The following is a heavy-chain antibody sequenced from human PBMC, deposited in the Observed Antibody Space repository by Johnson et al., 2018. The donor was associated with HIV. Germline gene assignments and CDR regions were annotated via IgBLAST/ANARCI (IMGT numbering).Heavy chain of an antibody. CDR2: IGTAGDT. CDR3: ARERFSDMLTGYHAFDG. D-gene: IGHD3-9*01. Sequence: VQLVESGGGLVQPGGSLRLSCAASGFTFSSYDMHWVRQTTGKGLEWVSTIGTAGDTYYPGSVKGRFTISRDNSKNILYLQMNSLRPEDTAVYYCARERFSDMLTGYHAFDGWGQGTMVTVSS. J-gene: IGHJ3*01. CDR1: GFTFSSYD. V-gene: IGHV3-13*01.